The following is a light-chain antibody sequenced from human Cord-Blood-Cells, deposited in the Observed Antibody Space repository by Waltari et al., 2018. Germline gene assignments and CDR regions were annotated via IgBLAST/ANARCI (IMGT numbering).Light chain of an antibody. J-gene: IGKJ3*01. Sequence: DIQMTQSPSSLSASVGDRVTITCQASQAIRNYLNCYQQKPEKAPKLLIYDVSNFETGDPSRFSGSVSGTDFTFTISSLQPEEIATYYCQQYDNLPFTFGPGTKVDIK. CDR1: QAIRNY. V-gene: IGKV1-33*01. CDR3: QQYDNLPFT. CDR2: DVS.